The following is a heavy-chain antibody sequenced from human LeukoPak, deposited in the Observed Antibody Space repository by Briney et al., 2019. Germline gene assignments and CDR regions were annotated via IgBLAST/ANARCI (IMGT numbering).Heavy chain of an antibody. D-gene: IGHD2-21*01. CDR3: AVAPGDY. CDR2: INPNTGDT. Sequence: ASVKVSCKASGYTFTGYYMHWVRQAPGQGLEWMGWINPNTGDTHYALQFQGRVTLTRGTSITTVYMELSRLTSDDTAIFYCAVAPGDYWGQGTLVTVSS. CDR1: GYTFTGYY. J-gene: IGHJ4*02. V-gene: IGHV1-2*02.